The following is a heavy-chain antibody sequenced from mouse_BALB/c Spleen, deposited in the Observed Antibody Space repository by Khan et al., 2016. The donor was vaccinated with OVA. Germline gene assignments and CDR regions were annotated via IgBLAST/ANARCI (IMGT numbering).Heavy chain of an antibody. Sequence: EVKLEESGPGLVKPSQSLSLTCSVTGYSITSGYFWNWIRQFPGNKLEWMGYIRYDGNSKYNPSLKNRISITRETSKNQFFLKLNSVTPEDTATYYCARGGSSGPAWFAYWGQGTLVTVSA. V-gene: IGHV3-6*02. CDR3: ARGGSSGPAWFAY. CDR1: GYSITSGYF. J-gene: IGHJ3*01. D-gene: IGHD3-1*01. CDR2: IRYDGNS.